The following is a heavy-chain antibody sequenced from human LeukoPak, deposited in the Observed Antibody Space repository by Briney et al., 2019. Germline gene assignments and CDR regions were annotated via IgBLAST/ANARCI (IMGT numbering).Heavy chain of an antibody. J-gene: IGHJ4*02. CDR1: GGSCDDYY. CDR3: ARGRDRSKAGDH. CDR2: IHPHGIF. V-gene: IGHV4-34*01. Sequence: PSETLSLTGAVYGGSCDDYYCSWIRQPPGKGLEWIGEIHPHGIFYYNSSLTSRVTISIDTSKSQFSLRLTSVTAADTAFYYCARGRDRSKAGDHWGQGSLVTVSS. D-gene: IGHD5-24*01.